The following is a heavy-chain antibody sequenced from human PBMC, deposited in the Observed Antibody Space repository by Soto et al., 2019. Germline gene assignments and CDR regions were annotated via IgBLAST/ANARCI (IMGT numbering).Heavy chain of an antibody. CDR1: GGSFRGYY. V-gene: IGHV4-34*01. J-gene: IGHJ4*02. CDR2: INHSGST. D-gene: IGHD4-4*01. Sequence: SETLSLTCAVYGGSFRGYYWSWFRQPPGKGLEWIGEINHSGSTNYNPSLKSRVTISVDTSKNQFSLKLSSVAAADTAVYYCAGVRRNPQSYSARGTPVPGSS. CDR3: AGVRRNPQSY.